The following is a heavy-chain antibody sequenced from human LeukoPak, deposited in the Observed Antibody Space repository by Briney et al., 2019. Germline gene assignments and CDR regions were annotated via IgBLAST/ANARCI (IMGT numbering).Heavy chain of an antibody. V-gene: IGHV4-59*08. CDR3: ARQGDATAAAPHYFDY. D-gene: IGHD6-13*01. Sequence: SETLSLTCTVSGGSISSYYWSWIRQPPGKGLEWIGYIYHSGSTYYNPSLKSRVTISVDRSKNQFSLKLSSVTAADTAVYYCARQGDATAAAPHYFDYWGQGTLVTVSS. J-gene: IGHJ4*02. CDR1: GGSISSYY. CDR2: IYHSGST.